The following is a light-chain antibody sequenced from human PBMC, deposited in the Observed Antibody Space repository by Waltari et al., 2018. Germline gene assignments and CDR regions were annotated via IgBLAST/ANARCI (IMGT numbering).Light chain of an antibody. Sequence: LSCRASQSVGRALAWDQQKPGQAPRLLIYGASIRASGIPDRFSGGGSGTDFSLTISRLEPEDFAAYHCQHYVRLPVTFGQGTKVEIK. CDR3: QHYVRLPVT. CDR2: GAS. J-gene: IGKJ1*01. V-gene: IGKV3-20*01. CDR1: QSVGRA.